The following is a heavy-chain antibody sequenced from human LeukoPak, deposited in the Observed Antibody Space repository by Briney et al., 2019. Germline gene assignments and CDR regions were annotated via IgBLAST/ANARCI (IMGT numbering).Heavy chain of an antibody. CDR1: GGSISSYY. V-gene: IGHV4-4*07. Sequence: TPSETLSLTCTVSGGSISSYYWSWIRQPAGKGLEWIGRIYTSGSTNYNPSLKSRVTISVDTSKNQFSLKLSSVTAADTAVYYCARVARSSQYCSGGSCSRGYFDYWGQGTLVTVSS. CDR3: ARVARSSQYCSGGSCSRGYFDY. J-gene: IGHJ4*02. CDR2: IYTSGST. D-gene: IGHD2-15*01.